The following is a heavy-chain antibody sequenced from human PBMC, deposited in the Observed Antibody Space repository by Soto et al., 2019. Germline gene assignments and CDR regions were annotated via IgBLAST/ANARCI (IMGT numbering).Heavy chain of an antibody. V-gene: IGHV3-30*18. CDR1: GFTFSSYG. CDR3: AKVAGGLEGDY. Sequence: QVQLVESGGGVVQPGRSLRLSCAASGFTFSSYGMHWVRQAPGKGLEWVAVISYDGSNKYYADSVKGRFTISRDNSKNTLYLQMNSLRAEDTAVYYCAKVAGGLEGDYWGQGPLVTVSS. J-gene: IGHJ4*02. D-gene: IGHD3-16*01. CDR2: ISYDGSNK.